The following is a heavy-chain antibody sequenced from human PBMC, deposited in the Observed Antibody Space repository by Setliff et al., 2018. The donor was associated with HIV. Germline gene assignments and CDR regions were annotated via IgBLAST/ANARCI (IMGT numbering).Heavy chain of an antibody. D-gene: IGHD6-19*01. CDR2: IIPIFGSP. V-gene: IGHV1-69*06. J-gene: IGHJ3*02. CDR1: GDTFSSYA. CDR3: ARVLDPGIAVATHAFDI. Sequence: GASVKVSCKASGDTFSSYAISWVRQAPGQGLEWMGRIIPIFGSPNYAQKFQGRVTITADTSTSTAYMELKNLKSDDTAVYYCARVLDPGIAVATHAFDIWGQGTMVTVSS.